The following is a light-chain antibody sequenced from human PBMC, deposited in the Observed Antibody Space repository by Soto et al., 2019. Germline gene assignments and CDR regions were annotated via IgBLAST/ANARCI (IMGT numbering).Light chain of an antibody. J-gene: IGKJ1*01. CDR1: QSISSW. Sequence: DIQMTQSPSTLSASVGDRVTITCRASQSISSWLAWYQQKPGKAPKLLIYDASSLESGVQSRFSGSGSGTEFTLIISSLQSDDFATYYCQQYNSYPWTFGQGTKVEIK. CDR2: DAS. CDR3: QQYNSYPWT. V-gene: IGKV1-5*01.